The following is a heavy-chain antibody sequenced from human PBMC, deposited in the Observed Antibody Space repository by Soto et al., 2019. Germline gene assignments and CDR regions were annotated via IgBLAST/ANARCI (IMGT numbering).Heavy chain of an antibody. CDR1: GFTFSSYA. J-gene: IGHJ5*02. D-gene: IGHD6-6*01. Sequence: GGSLRLSCAASGFTFSSYAMHWVRQAPGKGLEWVAVISYDGRKKYNADSVKGRFTISSDNSKNTLYLQLNTLRAEDTAVYYCAVAARPKTTPGFFDPWGQGTLVTVSS. V-gene: IGHV3-30*04. CDR2: ISYDGRKK. CDR3: AVAARPKTTPGFFDP.